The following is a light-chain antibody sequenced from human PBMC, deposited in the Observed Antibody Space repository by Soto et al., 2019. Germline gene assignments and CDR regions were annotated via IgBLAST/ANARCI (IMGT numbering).Light chain of an antibody. J-gene: IGKJ2*01. CDR3: QRCASSPPT. CDR2: GTS. Sequence: EIVLTQSPGTQSLSPGDRATLSCRASQSIGSSYLAWYQQKPGQAPRLLIYGTSSGATGIPDRFSGSGSGTDFTLTISRLEPEDFAVYYCQRCASSPPTFGQGTKVDIK. V-gene: IGKV3-20*01. CDR1: QSIGSSY.